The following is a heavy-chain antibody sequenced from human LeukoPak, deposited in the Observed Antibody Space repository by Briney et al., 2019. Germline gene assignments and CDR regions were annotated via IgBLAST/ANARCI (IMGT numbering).Heavy chain of an antibody. CDR3: TTPAAGPRAEYSQY. J-gene: IGHJ1*01. D-gene: IGHD6-13*01. Sequence: GGSLRLSCTVSGFTFSSYWMSWVRQAPGKGLEGVANINQGGSDKSYVDSVKGRFTVSRDNARNSLYLQMNSLAVEDTAVYYCTTPAAGPRAEYSQYWGQGTLVTVSS. CDR2: INQGGSDK. CDR1: GFTFSSYW. V-gene: IGHV3-7*01.